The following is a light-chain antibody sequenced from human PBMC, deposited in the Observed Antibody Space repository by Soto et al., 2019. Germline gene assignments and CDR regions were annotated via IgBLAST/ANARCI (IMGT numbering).Light chain of an antibody. J-gene: IGKJ5*01. CDR2: AAS. Sequence: DIQMTQSPSTLSASVGDRVTITCRASQSISRWLAWYQQTPGIAPKALIYAASTVRSGVPSRFSGGGSGTEFTLTISSLQPDDFATYYCHHYNTYSTCGQGTRLEIK. CDR1: QSISRW. V-gene: IGKV1-5*01. CDR3: HHYNTYST.